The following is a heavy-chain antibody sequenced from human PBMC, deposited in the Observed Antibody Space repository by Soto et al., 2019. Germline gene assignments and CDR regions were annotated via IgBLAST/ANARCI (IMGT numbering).Heavy chain of an antibody. CDR2: MNPNSGNT. Sequence: APVKGSCKTSGCTFTDYDINWVRQETGQGLEWMGWMNPNSGNTGYAQKFQGRVSMTRNTATSTAYMDLSSLRSDDTAIYCCARDSSTTNPVWGQGTMVTVAS. D-gene: IGHD2-2*01. CDR1: GCTFTDYD. CDR3: ARDSSTTNPV. J-gene: IGHJ3*01. V-gene: IGHV1-8*01.